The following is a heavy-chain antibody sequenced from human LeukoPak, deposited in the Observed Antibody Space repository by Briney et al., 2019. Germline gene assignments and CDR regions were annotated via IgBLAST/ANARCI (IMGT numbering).Heavy chain of an antibody. CDR3: ARDGPLFAWNSYYFDY. Sequence: GSLRLSCAASGFTFSSYSMNWVRQAPGKGLEWVSSISSSSSYIYYADSVKGRFTISRDNAKNSLYLQMNSLRAEDTAVYYCARDGPLFAWNSYYFDYWGQGTLVTVSS. CDR1: GFTFSSYS. D-gene: IGHD1-7*01. CDR2: ISSSSSYI. J-gene: IGHJ4*02. V-gene: IGHV3-21*01.